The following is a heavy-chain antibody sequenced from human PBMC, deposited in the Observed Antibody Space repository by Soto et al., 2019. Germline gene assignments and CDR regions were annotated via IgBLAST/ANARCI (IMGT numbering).Heavy chain of an antibody. CDR3: ARRDSGGFYRFFDS. Sequence: SVKVSCKASGVSLSTNPISWVRQAPGQGLEWMGGTGSGTGPGNHAQKFQGRLTVTADKSTSTVYMELTNLSSEDTAVYYCARRDSGGFYRFFDSWGQGTLVTVSS. V-gene: IGHV1-69*06. J-gene: IGHJ4*02. CDR1: GVSLSTNP. D-gene: IGHD2-15*01. CDR2: TGSGTGPG.